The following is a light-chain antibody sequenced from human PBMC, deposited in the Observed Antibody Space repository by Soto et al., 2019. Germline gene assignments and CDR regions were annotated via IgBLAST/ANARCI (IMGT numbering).Light chain of an antibody. CDR1: QDIDSY. V-gene: IGKV1-9*01. CDR3: QQYGNSPIT. Sequence: IQLTQSPSSLSASVGDRVTFTCRASQDIDSYLGWYQQMPGKAPKLLISAAATLQSGVPPRFSGSGSGTEFTLTISRLEPEDFAVYYCQQYGNSPITFGQGTRLEIK. CDR2: AAA. J-gene: IGKJ5*01.